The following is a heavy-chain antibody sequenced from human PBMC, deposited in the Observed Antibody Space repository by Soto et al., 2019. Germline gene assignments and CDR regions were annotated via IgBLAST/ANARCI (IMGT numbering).Heavy chain of an antibody. V-gene: IGHV4-59*01. CDR2: IYYSGST. J-gene: IGHJ4*02. D-gene: IGHD3-16*01. CDR1: GGSISSYY. Sequence: QVQLQESGPGLVKPSETLSLTCTVSGGSISSYYWSWIRQPPGKGLEWIGYIYYSGSTNYNPSLKSIVTISVDTSKNQFSLKLSSVTDADTAVYYCARGWGYYFDYWGQGPLVTVSS. CDR3: ARGWGYYFDY.